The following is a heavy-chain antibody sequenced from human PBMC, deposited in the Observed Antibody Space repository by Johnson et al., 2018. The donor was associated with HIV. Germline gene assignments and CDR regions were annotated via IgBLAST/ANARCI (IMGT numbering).Heavy chain of an antibody. CDR1: GFAFRSYG. V-gene: IGHV3-30*18. CDR3: AKAGAVAGPGIDAFDI. CDR2: ISYDGSTK. Sequence: QMLLVESGGGVVQPGRSLRLSCAASGFAFRSYGMHWVRQAPGKGLEWVAIISYDGSTKYYADSVKGRFTISRDNSKNTLYLQMNSLRAEDTAVYYCAKAGAVAGPGIDAFDIWGQGTMVTVSS. J-gene: IGHJ3*02. D-gene: IGHD6-19*01.